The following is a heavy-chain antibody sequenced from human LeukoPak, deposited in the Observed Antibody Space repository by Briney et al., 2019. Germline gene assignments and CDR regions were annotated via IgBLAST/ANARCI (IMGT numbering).Heavy chain of an antibody. CDR2: TYYRSKWYN. J-gene: IGHJ3*02. CDR3: ARTSGAFTVTDAFDI. D-gene: IGHD4-17*01. CDR1: GDSVSTKRAA. Sequence: SQTLSLTCAISGDSVSTKRAAWNWIRQSPSRGLEWLGRTYYRSKWYNDYAVSVKSRITINPDTSKNQFSLHLNSVTPEDTAIYYCARTSGAFTVTDAFDIWGQGTMVTVSS. V-gene: IGHV6-1*01.